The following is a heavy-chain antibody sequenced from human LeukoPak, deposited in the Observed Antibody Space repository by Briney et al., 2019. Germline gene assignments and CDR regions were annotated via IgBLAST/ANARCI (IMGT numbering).Heavy chain of an antibody. D-gene: IGHD3-10*01. CDR2: INHSGST. J-gene: IGHJ3*02. Sequence: SETLSLTCAVYGGSFSGYYWSWIRQPPGKGLEWIGEINHSGSTNYNPSLKSRVTISVDTSKNQFSLKLSSVTAADTAVYYCARDSGTGHHDAFDIWGQGTMVTVSS. CDR3: ARDSGTGHHDAFDI. CDR1: GGSFSGYY. V-gene: IGHV4-34*01.